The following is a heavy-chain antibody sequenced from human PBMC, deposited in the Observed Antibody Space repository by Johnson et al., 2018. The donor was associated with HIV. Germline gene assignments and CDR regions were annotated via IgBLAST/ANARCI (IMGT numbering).Heavy chain of an antibody. Sequence: VQLVESGGGVVQPGRSLRLSCAASGFTFDDYAMHWVRQAPGKGLEWVSGISWNSGSIGYADSVKGRFTISRDNAKNSLYLQMNSLGAEDTAVYYCARVRRREQKLDAFDIWGQGTMVTVSS. CDR2: ISWNSGSI. D-gene: IGHD1-26*01. CDR1: GFTFDDYA. CDR3: ARVRRREQKLDAFDI. V-gene: IGHV3-9*01. J-gene: IGHJ3*02.